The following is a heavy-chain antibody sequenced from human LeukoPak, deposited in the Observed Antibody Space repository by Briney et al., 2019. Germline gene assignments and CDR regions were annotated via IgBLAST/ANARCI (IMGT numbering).Heavy chain of an antibody. CDR1: GFTFSRHW. J-gene: IGHJ6*02. CDR2: IKEDGSEK. D-gene: IGHD2-2*01. V-gene: IGHV3-7*04. CDR3: AKDQRTMTRRMDV. Sequence: GGSLRLSGAASGFTFSRHWMSWVRQAPGKGLEWVANIKEDGSEKYDADSVKGRIIISRDNAKNSLYLQMNSLRVEDRAVYFCAKDQRTMTRRMDVWGQGTAVIVSS.